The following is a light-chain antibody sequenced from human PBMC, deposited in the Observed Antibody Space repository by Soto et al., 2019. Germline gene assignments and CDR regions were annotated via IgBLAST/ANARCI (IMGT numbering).Light chain of an antibody. CDR2: RNN. J-gene: IGLJ3*02. CDR3: AAWDDSLSGWV. CDR1: SSNIGSNY. Sequence: QSVLTQPPSASGTPGQRVTISCSGSSSNIGSNYVYWYQQLPGTAPKLLIYRNNQRPSGVPDRFSGSKSGTSASLAISGLRSEDEADYDCAAWDDSLSGWVFGGGTKRTVL. V-gene: IGLV1-47*01.